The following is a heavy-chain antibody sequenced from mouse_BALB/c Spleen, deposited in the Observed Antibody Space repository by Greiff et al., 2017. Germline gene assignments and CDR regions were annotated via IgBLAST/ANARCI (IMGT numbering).Heavy chain of an antibody. CDR3: AFYDGYHFDY. CDR1: GYTFTDYY. CDR2: IYPGSGNT. Sequence: QVQLKQSGAELARPGASVKLSCKASGYTFTDYYINWVRQRTGQGLEWIGEIYPGSGNTYYNEKFKGKATLTADKSSSTAYMQLSSLTSEDSAVYFCAFYDGYHFDYWGQGTTLTVSS. V-gene: IGHV1-77*01. J-gene: IGHJ2*01. D-gene: IGHD2-3*01.